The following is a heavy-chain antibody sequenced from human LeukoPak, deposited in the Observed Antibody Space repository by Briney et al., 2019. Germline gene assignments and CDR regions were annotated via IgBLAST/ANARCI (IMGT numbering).Heavy chain of an antibody. Sequence: SETLSLTCAVYGGSFSNYDWTWIRQPPGKGLEWIGEIHHSGRTNYNPSLKSRITISADTSKKQFSLRLSSVTAADTAVYCCARGRSRVTIFGVALNWLDSWGQGNLVTVSS. D-gene: IGHD3-3*01. CDR2: IHHSGRT. J-gene: IGHJ5*01. V-gene: IGHV4-34*01. CDR1: GGSFSNYD. CDR3: ARGRSRVTIFGVALNWLDS.